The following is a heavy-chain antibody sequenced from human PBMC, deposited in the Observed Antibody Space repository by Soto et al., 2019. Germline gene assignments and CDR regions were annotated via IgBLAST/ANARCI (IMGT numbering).Heavy chain of an antibody. D-gene: IGHD1-1*01. CDR1: GFTFSSYG. CDR3: AKSTSPFGTGTVFDY. J-gene: IGHJ4*02. V-gene: IGHV3-30*18. CDR2: ISYDGSNK. Sequence: GGSLRLSCAASGFTFSSYGMHWVRQAPGKGLEWVAVISYDGSNKYYADSVKGRFTISRDNSKNTLYLQMNSLRAEDTAVYYCAKSTSPFGTGTVFDYWGQGTLVTVSS.